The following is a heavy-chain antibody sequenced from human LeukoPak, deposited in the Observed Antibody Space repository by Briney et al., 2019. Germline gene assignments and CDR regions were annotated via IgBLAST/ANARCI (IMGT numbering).Heavy chain of an antibody. Sequence: SETLSLTCTLSGGSLSSYNRSWIRPPPGKGLERIGYIYYSGSTNYNPSLKSRVTISVDTSKNQFSLKLSSVTAAGTAVFYCARVSQGGWRGYYFDYWGQGALVTVSS. J-gene: IGHJ4*02. V-gene: IGHV4-59*01. D-gene: IGHD6-19*01. CDR2: IYYSGST. CDR3: ARVSQGGWRGYYFDY. CDR1: GGSLSSYN.